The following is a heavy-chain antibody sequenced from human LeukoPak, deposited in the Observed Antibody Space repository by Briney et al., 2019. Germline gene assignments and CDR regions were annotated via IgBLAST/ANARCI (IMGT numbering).Heavy chain of an antibody. D-gene: IGHD3-22*01. J-gene: IGHJ4*02. Sequence: GGSLRLSCAASGFKFNDYTMHWVRQAPGKGLEWVSFISWGGGTTYYADSVKGRFTISRDNSKNSLHLQMSSLRTEDTGLYYCAKGLLHSSGYHHGWYFDYWGQRTLAAVSP. CDR3: AKGLLHSSGYHHGWYFDY. CDR2: ISWGGGTT. CDR1: GFKFNDYT. V-gene: IGHV3-43*01.